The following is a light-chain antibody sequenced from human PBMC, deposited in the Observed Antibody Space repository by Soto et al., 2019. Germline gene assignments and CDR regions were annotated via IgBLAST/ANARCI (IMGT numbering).Light chain of an antibody. CDR1: QSVSSY. V-gene: IGKV3-11*01. CDR3: WQRSNWPPVT. CDR2: EAS. Sequence: EIVLTQSPANLSLSPGERATLSCRASQSVSSYLAWYQQKPGEAPRLLIYEASNRATGIPARFSGSGSGTDLTLTISSLDPEDFAVYYCWQRSNWPPVTFGPGTKVDIK. J-gene: IGKJ3*01.